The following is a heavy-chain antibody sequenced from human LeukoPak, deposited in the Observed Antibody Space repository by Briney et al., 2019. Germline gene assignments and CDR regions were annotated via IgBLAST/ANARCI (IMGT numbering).Heavy chain of an antibody. V-gene: IGHV3-7*01. CDR3: ATGGAPGGRFEN. CDR2: MKEDGTEI. D-gene: IGHD3-16*01. Sequence: SGGSLRLSCVVSGFTFDMSTMTWVRQAPGKGQEWVAKMKEDGTEIFYAGSVDGRFTISRDNSKNSLYLQMNSLRVEDTAVYYCATGGAPGGRFENWGQGTLVTVSS. CDR1: GFTFDMST. J-gene: IGHJ4*02.